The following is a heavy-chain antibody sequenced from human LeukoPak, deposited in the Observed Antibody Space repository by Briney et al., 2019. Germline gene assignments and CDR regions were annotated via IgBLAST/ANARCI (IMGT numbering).Heavy chain of an antibody. CDR1: GYTLTELS. CDR3: ATRITLVGGFDY. V-gene: IGHV1-24*01. Sequence: EASVKVSCKVSGYTLTELSMHWVRQAPGKGLEWMGGFGPEDGEAIYAQKFQGRVTMTEDTSTDTAYMELSSLTSEDTAVYYCATRITLVGGFDYWGQGTLVTVSS. CDR2: FGPEDGEA. J-gene: IGHJ4*02. D-gene: IGHD3-10*01.